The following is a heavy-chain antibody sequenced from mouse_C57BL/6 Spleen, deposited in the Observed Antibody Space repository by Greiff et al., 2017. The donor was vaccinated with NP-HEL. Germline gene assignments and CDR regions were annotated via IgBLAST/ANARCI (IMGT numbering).Heavy chain of an antibody. CDR3: TTLSTMITTDYYAMDY. J-gene: IGHJ4*01. CDR2: IDPENGDT. D-gene: IGHD2-4*01. V-gene: IGHV14-4*01. Sequence: VQLKQSGAELVRPGASVKLSCTASGFNIKDDYMHWVKQRPEQGLEWIGWIDPENGDTEYASKFQGKATITADTSSNTSYLQLSSLTSEDTAVYYCTTLSTMITTDYYAMDYWGQGTSVTVSS. CDR1: GFNIKDDY.